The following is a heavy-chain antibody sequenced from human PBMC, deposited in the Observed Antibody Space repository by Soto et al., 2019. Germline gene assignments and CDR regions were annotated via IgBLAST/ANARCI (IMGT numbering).Heavy chain of an antibody. Sequence: EVQLVESGGGLVQPGGSLRLSCAASGYTFSNYWMHWVRQAQGKGLVWISRINTDGTTTGYADSVKGRFTISRDNAKNTLYLHMKSLRAEDTAVYYCSRDTFGPNDSWGQGTLVTVSS. D-gene: IGHD3-10*01. J-gene: IGHJ4*02. CDR2: INTDGTTT. V-gene: IGHV3-74*01. CDR1: GYTFSNYW. CDR3: SRDTFGPNDS.